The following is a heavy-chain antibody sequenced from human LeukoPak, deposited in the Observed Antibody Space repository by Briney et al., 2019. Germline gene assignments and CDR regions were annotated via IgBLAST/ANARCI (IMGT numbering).Heavy chain of an antibody. Sequence: GASVKVSCTASGYTFTGYYMHWVRQAPGQGLEWMGWINPNSGGTNYAQKFQGRVTMTRDTSISTAYMELSRLRSDDTAVYYCARVVLAPYYYMDVWGKGTTVTVSS. J-gene: IGHJ6*03. D-gene: IGHD2-2*01. CDR3: ARVVLAPYYYMDV. CDR1: GYTFTGYY. V-gene: IGHV1-2*02. CDR2: INPNSGGT.